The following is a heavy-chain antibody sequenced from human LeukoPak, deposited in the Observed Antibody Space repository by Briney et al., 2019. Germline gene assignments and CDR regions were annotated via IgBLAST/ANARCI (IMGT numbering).Heavy chain of an antibody. Sequence: SETLSLTCTVSGGSISSSSYYWGWIRQPPGKGLEWIGSIYYSGSTYYNPSLKSRVTISVDTSKNQFSLKLSSVTAADTAVYYCARPVVGATYYFDYWGQGTLVTVSS. CDR3: ARPVVGATYYFDY. D-gene: IGHD1-26*01. CDR1: GGSISSSSYY. V-gene: IGHV4-39*01. CDR2: IYYSGST. J-gene: IGHJ4*02.